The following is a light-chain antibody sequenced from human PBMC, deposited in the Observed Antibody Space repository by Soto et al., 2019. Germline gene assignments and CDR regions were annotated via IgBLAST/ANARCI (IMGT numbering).Light chain of an antibody. CDR1: QSISSY. CDR3: QQSYSTPLT. J-gene: IGKJ4*01. CDR2: AAS. Sequence: DIQMTQSPSSLSASVGDRVTITCRASQSISSYLNWYQQKPGKDPKLLIYAASSLQSGVPSRFSGSGSGSDFTLTISSLQPEDVATYYCQQSYSTPLTFGGGTKVVIK. V-gene: IGKV1-39*01.